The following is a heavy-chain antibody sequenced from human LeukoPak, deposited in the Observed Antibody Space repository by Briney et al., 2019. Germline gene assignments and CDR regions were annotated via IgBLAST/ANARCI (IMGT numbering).Heavy chain of an antibody. Sequence: PGGSLRLSCAASGFTFSNYWMTWVRQAPGKGLEWVANIKQDGSERDYVDSVKGRFTISRDDAKNSLYLQMNSLRAEDTAEYYCARGITMANWGQGTLVTVSS. CDR3: ARGITMAN. D-gene: IGHD3-10*01. V-gene: IGHV3-7*04. J-gene: IGHJ4*02. CDR2: IKQDGSER. CDR1: GFTFSNYW.